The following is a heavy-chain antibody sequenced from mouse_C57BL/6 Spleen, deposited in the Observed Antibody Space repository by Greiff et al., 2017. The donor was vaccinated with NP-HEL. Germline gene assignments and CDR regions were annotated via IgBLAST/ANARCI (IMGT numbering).Heavy chain of an antibody. CDR3: ARSETAQATDFDY. Sequence: VQLQQSGAELVKPGASVKLSCKASGYTFTSYWMQWVKQRPGQGLEWIGEIDPSDSYTNYKQKFKGKATLTVDTSSSTAYMQRSSLTSEDSAVYYCARSETAQATDFDYWGQGTTLTVSS. D-gene: IGHD3-2*02. V-gene: IGHV1-50*01. CDR2: IDPSDSYT. CDR1: GYTFTSYW. J-gene: IGHJ2*01.